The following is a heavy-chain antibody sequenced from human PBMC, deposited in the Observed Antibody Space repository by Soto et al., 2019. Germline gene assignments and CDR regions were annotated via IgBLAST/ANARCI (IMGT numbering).Heavy chain of an antibody. CDR2: IYYSGST. D-gene: IGHD3-10*01. CDR3: ARLKPDVFLDI. J-gene: IGHJ3*02. V-gene: IGHV4-31*03. CDR1: GGSISSGGYY. Sequence: SETLSLTCTVSGGSISSGGYYWSWIRQHPGKGLEWIGYIYYSGSTYYNPSLKSRVTISVDTSKNQFSLKLSSVTAADTAVYYCARLKPDVFLDIWGQGTMVTVSS.